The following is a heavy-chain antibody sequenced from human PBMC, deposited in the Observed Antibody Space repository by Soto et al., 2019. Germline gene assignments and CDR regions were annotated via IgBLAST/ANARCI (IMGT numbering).Heavy chain of an antibody. Sequence: TLSLTCTVSGGSISSYYWSWIRQPPGKGLEWIGYIYYSGSTNYNPSLKSRVTISVDTSKNQFSLKLSSVTAADTAVYYCARAPTLGMDVWGKGTTVTVSS. CDR2: IYYSGST. CDR3: ARAPTLGMDV. J-gene: IGHJ6*04. D-gene: IGHD7-27*01. V-gene: IGHV4-59*01. CDR1: GGSISSYY.